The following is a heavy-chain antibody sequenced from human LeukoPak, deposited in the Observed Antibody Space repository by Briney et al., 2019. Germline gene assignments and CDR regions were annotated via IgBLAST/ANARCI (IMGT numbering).Heavy chain of an antibody. Sequence: GGSLRLSCTASGFTFGDYAMSWFRQAPGKGLEWVAFIRSKLYGGTTEYAASVKGRFAISRDDSKSIAYLQMNSLKTEDTAVYYCTRDYFDGSGYEYSSDEGFDYWGQGTLVTVSS. CDR3: TRDYFDGSGYEYSSDEGFDY. J-gene: IGHJ4*02. D-gene: IGHD3-22*01. V-gene: IGHV3-49*03. CDR2: IRSKLYGGTT. CDR1: GFTFGDYA.